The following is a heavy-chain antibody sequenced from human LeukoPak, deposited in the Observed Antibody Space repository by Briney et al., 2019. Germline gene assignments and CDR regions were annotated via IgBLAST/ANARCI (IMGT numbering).Heavy chain of an antibody. Sequence: ETLSLTCTVSGGSISSYYWSWVRQPPGKGLEWVSTVTGTGGTTYYADSVKGRFTISRDNSKNTLYLQMNSLRAEDMAVYFCARGQPLDYWGQGTLVTVSS. CDR1: GGSISSYY. J-gene: IGHJ4*02. CDR3: ARGQPLDY. CDR2: VTGTGGTT. V-gene: IGHV3-23*01. D-gene: IGHD6-13*01.